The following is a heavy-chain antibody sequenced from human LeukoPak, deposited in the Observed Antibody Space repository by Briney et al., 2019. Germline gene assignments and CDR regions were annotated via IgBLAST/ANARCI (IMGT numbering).Heavy chain of an antibody. V-gene: IGHV1-46*01. CDR3: ARDRQLLWFGESPTGYFDY. J-gene: IGHJ4*02. CDR1: GYTFTSYY. CDR2: INPSGGST. Sequence: ASVKVSCKASGYTFTSYYMHWVRQAPGQGLEWMGIINPSGGSTSYAQQFQDRVTMTRDMSTSTVYMELSSLRSEDTAVYYCARDRQLLWFGESPTGYFDYWGQGTLVTVS. D-gene: IGHD3-10*01.